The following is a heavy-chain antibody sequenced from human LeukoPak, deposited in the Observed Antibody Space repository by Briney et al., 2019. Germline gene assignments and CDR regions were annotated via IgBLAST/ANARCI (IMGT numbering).Heavy chain of an antibody. CDR3: ARDESAVTP. D-gene: IGHD4-17*01. V-gene: IGHV1-2*06. J-gene: IGHJ3*01. CDR2: INPNSGGT. Sequence: ASVTVSCKASGYTFTDYYMHWVRQAPGQGLEWMGRINPNSGGTNYAQKFQGRVTMTRDTSISTAYLELSRLRSDDTAVYYCARDESAVTPWGQGTTVTVSS. CDR1: GYTFTDYY.